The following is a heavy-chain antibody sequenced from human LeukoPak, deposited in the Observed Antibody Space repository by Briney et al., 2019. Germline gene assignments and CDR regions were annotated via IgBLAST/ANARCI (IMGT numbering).Heavy chain of an antibody. CDR3: AHSDDYSNTIDY. D-gene: IGHD4-11*01. Sequence: ASVKVSCKASGGAFSSYAISWVRQAPGQGLEWMGGIIPIFGTANYAQKFQGRVTITTDESTSTAYMELSSLRSEDTAVYYCAHSDDYSNTIDYWGQVTLVTVSS. V-gene: IGHV1-69*05. CDR1: GGAFSSYA. CDR2: IIPIFGTA. J-gene: IGHJ4*02.